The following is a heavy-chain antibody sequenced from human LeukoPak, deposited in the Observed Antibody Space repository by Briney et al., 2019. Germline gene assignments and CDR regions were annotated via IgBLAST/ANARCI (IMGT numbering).Heavy chain of an antibody. CDR1: GFTFSNFW. D-gene: IGHD6-13*01. J-gene: IGHJ4*02. V-gene: IGHV3-74*01. CDR3: VRDRYSSNWFDY. CDR2: SNSDGSST. Sequence: PGGSLRLSCAASGFTFSNFWMHWVRQAPGKGLVWVSLSNSDGSSTTYADSVKGRFTISRDNAKNTLYLQMNSLRAEDTAVYYCVRDRYSSNWFDYWGQGTLVTVSS.